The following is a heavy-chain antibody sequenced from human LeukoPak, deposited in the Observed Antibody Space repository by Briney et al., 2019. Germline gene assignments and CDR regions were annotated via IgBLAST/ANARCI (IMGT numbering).Heavy chain of an antibody. V-gene: IGHV3-23*01. J-gene: IGHJ4*02. CDR3: AKSAYYDASGYYREYYFDY. D-gene: IGHD3-22*01. Sequence: PGGSLRLSCVSSGFSFSNYAMSWVRQAPGKGLEWVSSISDSGGSTHYADSVKGRFTISRDKTKNTLYLQMNSLRAEDTAVYYCAKSAYYDASGYYREYYFDYWGQGTLVTVSS. CDR1: GFSFSNYA. CDR2: ISDSGGST.